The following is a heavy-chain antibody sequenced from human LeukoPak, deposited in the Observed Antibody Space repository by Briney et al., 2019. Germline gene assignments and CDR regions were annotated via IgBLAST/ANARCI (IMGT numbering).Heavy chain of an antibody. CDR2: IYYSGST. CDR3: ARGSSSWSRFDY. D-gene: IGHD6-13*01. CDR1: GGSISSYY. V-gene: IGHV4-59*12. J-gene: IGHJ4*02. Sequence: PSETLSLTCTVSGGSISSYYWSWIRQPPGKGLEWIGYIYYSGSTYYNPSLKSRVTISVGTSKNQFSLKLSSVTAADTAVYYCARGSSSWSRFDYWGQGTLVTVSS.